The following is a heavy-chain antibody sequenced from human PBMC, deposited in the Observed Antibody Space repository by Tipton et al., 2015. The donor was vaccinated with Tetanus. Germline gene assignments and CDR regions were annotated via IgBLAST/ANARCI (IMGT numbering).Heavy chain of an antibody. V-gene: IGHV3-7*01. CDR1: GFTFSHHA. CDR2: IKQDGSEK. CDR3: AKAHHEANYYYYGMDV. J-gene: IGHJ6*02. Sequence: SLRLSCAASGFTFSHHAMHWVRQAPGKGLEWVANIKQDGSEKYYVDSVKGRFTISRDNAKNSLYLQMNSLRVEDTAVYYCAKAHHEANYYYYGMDVWGQGTTVTVSS.